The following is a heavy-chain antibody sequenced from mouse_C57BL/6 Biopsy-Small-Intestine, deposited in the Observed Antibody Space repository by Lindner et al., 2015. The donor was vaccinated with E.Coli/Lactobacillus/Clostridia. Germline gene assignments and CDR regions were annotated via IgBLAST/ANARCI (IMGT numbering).Heavy chain of an antibody. CDR3: ARRWGCYFDN. CDR2: VLPGSDST. V-gene: IGHV1-9*01. J-gene: IGHJ2*01. D-gene: IGHD2-3*01. Sequence: VQLQESGAELVKPGASVKLFCKATGYTFTGYWIEWVKQRPGHGLEWIGEVLPGSDSTNYSEKFKGKATFTADTSSNTAYMQVSSLTTEDSAIYYCARRWGCYFDNWGQGTTLTVSS. CDR1: GYTFTGYW.